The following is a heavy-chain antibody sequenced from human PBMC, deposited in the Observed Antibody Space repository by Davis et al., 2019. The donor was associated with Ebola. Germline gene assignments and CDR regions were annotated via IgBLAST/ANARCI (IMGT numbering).Heavy chain of an antibody. J-gene: IGHJ6*02. D-gene: IGHD6-19*01. CDR2: TYYNSKWYN. CDR3: ARGWFRSGMDV. V-gene: IGHV6-1*01. CDR1: GDSVSISSGG. Sequence: PSETLSLTCAVSGDSVSISSGGYNWIRQSQSRGLEWLGRTYYNSKWYNDYAVYLKSRININPDTSRNQFSLQLNSVTPEDTAIYYCARGWFRSGMDVWGQGTTITVSS.